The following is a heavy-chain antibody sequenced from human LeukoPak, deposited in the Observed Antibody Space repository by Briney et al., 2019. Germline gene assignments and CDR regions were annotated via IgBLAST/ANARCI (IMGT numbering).Heavy chain of an antibody. J-gene: IGHJ4*02. D-gene: IGHD3-10*01. CDR3: ARDYGSGSSILDY. CDR1: GFTVSSNY. Sequence: GGSLRLSCVASGFTVSSNYMSWVRQAPGKGLEWVSVIYSGGSTYYPDSVEGRFTISRDNSKNTLYLQINSLRAEDTAVYYCARDYGSGSSILDYWGQGTLVTVSS. V-gene: IGHV3-53*01. CDR2: IYSGGST.